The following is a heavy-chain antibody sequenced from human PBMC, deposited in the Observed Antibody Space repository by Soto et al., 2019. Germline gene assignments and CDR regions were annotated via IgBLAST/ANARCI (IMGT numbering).Heavy chain of an antibody. CDR3: ARRGAAAGSTDV. J-gene: IGHJ6*02. V-gene: IGHV4-39*01. Sequence: QLQLQESGPGLVKPSETLSLTCTVSGGSISSSSYYWGWIRQPPGKGLEWIGSIYYSGSTYYNPPLKSRLPISVDTSKTQFSLKLSSVTAADTAVYYCARRGAAAGSTDVWGQGTTVTVSS. CDR2: IYYSGST. CDR1: GGSISSSSYY. D-gene: IGHD6-13*01.